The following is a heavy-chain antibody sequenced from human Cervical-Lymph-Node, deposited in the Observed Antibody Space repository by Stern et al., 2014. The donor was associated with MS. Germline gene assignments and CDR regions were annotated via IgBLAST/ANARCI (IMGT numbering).Heavy chain of an antibody. CDR3: ARHSGPMVRGGNWFDP. CDR1: GGTFSSYA. V-gene: IGHV1-69*01. D-gene: IGHD3-10*01. J-gene: IGHJ5*02. Sequence: VQLVESGAEVKKPGSSVKVSCKASGGTFSSYAISWVRQAPGPGIEWMGGIIPIFGTANYAQKFQGRVTITADESTSTAYMELSSLRSEDTAVYYCARHSGPMVRGGNWFDPWGQGTLVTVSS. CDR2: IIPIFGTA.